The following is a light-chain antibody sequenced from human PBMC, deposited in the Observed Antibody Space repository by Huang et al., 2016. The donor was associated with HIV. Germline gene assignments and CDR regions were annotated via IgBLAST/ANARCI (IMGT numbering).Light chain of an antibody. J-gene: IGKJ2*01. CDR3: QQYDSLPYT. Sequence: DIQMTQSPSSLSASVGDRVTITCQASQDINNYLNWYQQKPGKAPNLLIYEASSLEAGVPSRFSGSGSGSDFTVTITSLQPEDVATYYCQQYDSLPYTFGQGTKLEIK. CDR2: EAS. V-gene: IGKV1-33*01. CDR1: QDINNY.